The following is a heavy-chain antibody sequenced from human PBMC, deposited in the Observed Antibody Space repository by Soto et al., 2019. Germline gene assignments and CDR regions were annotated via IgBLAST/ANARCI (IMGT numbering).Heavy chain of an antibody. J-gene: IGHJ6*02. CDR1: GYTFTSYA. V-gene: IGHV1-3*01. Sequence: ASVMVSCKASGYTFTSYAMHWVRHAPGQRLEWMGWINAGNGNTKYSQKFQGRVTITRDTSASTADMEVSSLKSEDTAVDFCARAGAVWFGEFSPYYFGMDVWGQGTTVSVSS. CDR2: INAGNGNT. CDR3: ARAGAVWFGEFSPYYFGMDV. D-gene: IGHD3-10*01.